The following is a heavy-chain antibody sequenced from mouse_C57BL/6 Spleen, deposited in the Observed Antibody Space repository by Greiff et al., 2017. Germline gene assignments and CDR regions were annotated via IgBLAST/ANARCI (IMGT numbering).Heavy chain of an antibody. CDR2: IDPSDSYT. CDR1: GYTFTSYW. J-gene: IGHJ2*01. V-gene: IGHV1-69*01. D-gene: IGHD1-1*01. CDR3: ARRNGERYYLDY. Sequence: QVQLQQPGAELVMPGASVKLSCTASGYTFTSYWMHWVKQRPGQGLEWIGEIDPSDSYTNYNQKFKGKSTLTVDKSSSTAYMQLSSLTSEDSAVYYCARRNGERYYLDYWGQGTTLTVSS.